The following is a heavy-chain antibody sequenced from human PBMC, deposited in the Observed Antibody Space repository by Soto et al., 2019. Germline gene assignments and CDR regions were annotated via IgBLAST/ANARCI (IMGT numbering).Heavy chain of an antibody. V-gene: IGHV3-49*04. Sequence: SLILSWPVSGFRLGDYFVSWVSQAPVQGLEWVGFVRTNTDGSSTNYAASVKGRFTISTDDSKSTVYLQMNSLKTEDTAVYYCTRKRRGGWCSSDFWGQGTLVT. D-gene: IGHD6-19*01. CDR1: GFRLGDYF. J-gene: IGHJ4*02. CDR2: VRTNTDGSST. CDR3: TRKRRGGWCSSDF.